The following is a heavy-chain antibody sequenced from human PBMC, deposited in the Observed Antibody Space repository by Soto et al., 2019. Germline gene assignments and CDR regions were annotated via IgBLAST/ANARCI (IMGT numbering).Heavy chain of an antibody. CDR2: IYYSGST. CDR1: SGSISSYY. J-gene: IGHJ4*02. Sequence: PSETLSLTCTVASGSISSYYWSWLRQPPGKGLEWIGYIYYSGSTNYNPSLKSRVTISVDTSKNQFSLKLSSVTAADTAVYYCASSTIFGVPDHWGQGTLVTVS. CDR3: ASSTIFGVPDH. V-gene: IGHV4-59*01. D-gene: IGHD3-3*01.